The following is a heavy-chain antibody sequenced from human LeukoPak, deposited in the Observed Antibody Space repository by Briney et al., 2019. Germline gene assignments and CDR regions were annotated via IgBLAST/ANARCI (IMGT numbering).Heavy chain of an antibody. CDR1: GFTFSSYG. Sequence: GGSLRLSCAASGFTFSSYGMHWARQAPGRGLEWVANINQDGTENYYLDSVKGRFTISRDNARSSLYLQMSSLRAEDTAVYYCARDFSGEFDYWGQGTRVTVSS. CDR3: ARDFSGEFDY. V-gene: IGHV3-7*01. CDR2: INQDGTEN. J-gene: IGHJ4*02. D-gene: IGHD3-10*01.